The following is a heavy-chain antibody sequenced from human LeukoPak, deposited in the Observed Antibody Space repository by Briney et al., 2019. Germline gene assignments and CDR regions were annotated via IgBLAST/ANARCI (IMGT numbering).Heavy chain of an antibody. D-gene: IGHD3-16*01. V-gene: IGHV3-15*01. CDR1: GFTFSNDW. CDR2: IKRKTDGGTT. Sequence: PGGSLRLSCAASGFTFSNDWMSWVRQAPGKGLEWVGRIKRKTDGGTTDYAAPVKGRFTISRDDSKNTLYLQMNSLRDEDTAVYYCVRGEGTFVHWGQGTLVTVSS. CDR3: VRGEGTFVH. J-gene: IGHJ4*02.